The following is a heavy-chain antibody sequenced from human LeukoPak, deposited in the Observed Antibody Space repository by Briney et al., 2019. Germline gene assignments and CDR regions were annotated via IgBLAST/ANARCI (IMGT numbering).Heavy chain of an antibody. J-gene: IGHJ5*02. V-gene: IGHV1-2*02. CDR2: INPNSGGT. CDR3: ARDGADRSWDLPPYNWFDP. CDR1: GYTFTGYY. Sequence: ASVKVSCKASGYTFTGYYMHWVRQAPRQGLEWMGWINPNSGGTNYAQKFQGRVTMTRDTSISTAYMELSRLRSDDTAVYYCARDGADRSWDLPPYNWFDPWGQGTLVTVSS. D-gene: IGHD6-13*01.